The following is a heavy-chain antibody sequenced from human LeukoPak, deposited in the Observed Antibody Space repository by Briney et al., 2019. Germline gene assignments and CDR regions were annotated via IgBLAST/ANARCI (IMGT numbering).Heavy chain of an antibody. CDR3: ARGHPYYFYMDV. J-gene: IGHJ6*03. CDR1: GFSFSGYW. CDR2: IKQAGSEK. Sequence: GGSLRLSSAALGFSFSGYWMTWVRQAPGKGLEWVANIKQAGSEKYYVDSVKGRFTISRDNAKNSRYLEMNSLRAEDTAVYYCARGHPYYFYMDVWGKGTTVTVSS. V-gene: IGHV3-7*01.